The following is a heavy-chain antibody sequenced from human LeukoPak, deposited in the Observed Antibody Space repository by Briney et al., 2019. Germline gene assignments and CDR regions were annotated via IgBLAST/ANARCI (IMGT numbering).Heavy chain of an antibody. CDR1: GGSISSFY. CDR3: ARASGYESFDY. D-gene: IGHD5-12*01. CDR2: INSRGTT. J-gene: IGHJ4*02. V-gene: IGHV4-4*07. Sequence: SETLSLTCTVSGGSISSFYWIWIRQPAGKGLEWIGRINSRGTTNYNPPLKSRLTMSVDTSKNQFSLRLSSVTAADTAVYYCARASGYESFDYWGQGTLVTVSS.